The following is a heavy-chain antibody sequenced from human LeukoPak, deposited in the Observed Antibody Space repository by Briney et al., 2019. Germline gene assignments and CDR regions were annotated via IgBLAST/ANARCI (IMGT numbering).Heavy chain of an antibody. J-gene: IGHJ6*03. V-gene: IGHV3-23*01. CDR3: AKDLRVIVVTYYMDV. CDR2: ISGNVGST. Sequence: AGSLSLSCAASGFTFNSYAMTWVRQAAGKGLEWVSSISGNVGSTYYTDSVKGRFTISRDNSKNTLYLQMNSLRAEDTAAYYCAKDLRVIVVTYYMDVWGKGTTVTVSS. D-gene: IGHD2-2*01. CDR1: GFTFNSYA.